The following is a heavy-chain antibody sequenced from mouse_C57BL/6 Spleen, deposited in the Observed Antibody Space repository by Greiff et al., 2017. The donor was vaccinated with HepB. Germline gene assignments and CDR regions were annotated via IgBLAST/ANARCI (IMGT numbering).Heavy chain of an antibody. J-gene: IGHJ1*03. Sequence: VQLQQPGAELVKPGASVKMSCKASGYTFTSYWITWVKQRPGQGLEWIGDIYPGSGSTNYNEKFKSKATLTVDTSSSTAYMQLSSLTSEDSAVYYCARPSLTTVGAQNWYFDVWGTGTTVTVSS. CDR2: IYPGSGST. D-gene: IGHD1-1*01. V-gene: IGHV1-55*01. CDR1: GYTFTSYW. CDR3: ARPSLTTVGAQNWYFDV.